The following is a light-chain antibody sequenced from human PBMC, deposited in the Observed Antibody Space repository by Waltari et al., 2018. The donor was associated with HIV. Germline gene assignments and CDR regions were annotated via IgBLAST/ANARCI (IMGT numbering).Light chain of an antibody. Sequence: EIVMTQSPLSLAVTPGEPASISCRSSESLLRDNGHNYLDWFLQKPGQSPQLLIYLGSMRASGVPDRFRGSGSGTDCTLRISKVEAEDVGTYYCMQAHQIPITFGPGTKLHIK. CDR3: MQAHQIPIT. CDR2: LGS. V-gene: IGKV2-28*01. CDR1: ESLLRDNGHNY. J-gene: IGKJ3*01.